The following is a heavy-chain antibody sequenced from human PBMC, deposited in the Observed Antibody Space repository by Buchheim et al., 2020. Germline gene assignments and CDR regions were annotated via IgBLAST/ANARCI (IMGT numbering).Heavy chain of an antibody. CDR1: GFTFSIFG. J-gene: IGHJ6*02. V-gene: IGHV3-48*04. Sequence: EVQLVESGGGLVQPGGSLRLSCAASGFTFSIFGMNWVRQAPGKGLEWVSYINPSGTTISYADSVRGRFTMSRATAKSSLYLQMDSLRAEDTAVYYCARVRIWGTSNYYGMDVWGQGTT. CDR3: ARVRIWGTSNYYGMDV. D-gene: IGHD7-27*01. CDR2: INPSGTTI.